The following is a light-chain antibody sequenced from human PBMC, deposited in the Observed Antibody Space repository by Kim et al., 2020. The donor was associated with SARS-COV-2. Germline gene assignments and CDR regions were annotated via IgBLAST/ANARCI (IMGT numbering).Light chain of an antibody. CDR3: QQYGTSLYT. J-gene: IGKJ2*01. CDR2: AAS. V-gene: IGKV3-20*01. CDR1: ESINSRY. Sequence: LSPGERATLSCRASESINSRYVAWYQQKPGQAPRLLIYAASSRATGISDRFSGSGSGTDFTLTISRLEPEDIAVYYCQQYGTSLYTFGQGTKLEIK.